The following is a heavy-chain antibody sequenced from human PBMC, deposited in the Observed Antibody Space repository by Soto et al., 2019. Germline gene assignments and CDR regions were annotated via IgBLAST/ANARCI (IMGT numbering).Heavy chain of an antibody. V-gene: IGHV4-59*01. CDR1: GGSISSYY. CDR3: ARTVGFGEFAYYYYYGMDV. J-gene: IGHJ6*02. CDR2: IYYSGST. Sequence: SETLSLTCTVSGGSISSYYWSWIRQPPGKGLEWIGYIYYSGSTNYNPSLKSRVTISVDTSKNQFSLKLSSVTAADTAVYYCARTVGFGEFAYYYYYGMDVWRQVTTVT. D-gene: IGHD3-10*01.